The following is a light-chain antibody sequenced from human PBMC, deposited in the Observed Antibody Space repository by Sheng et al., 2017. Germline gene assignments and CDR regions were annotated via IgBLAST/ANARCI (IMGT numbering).Light chain of an antibody. J-gene: IGKJ4*01. CDR1: QSVSSN. Sequence: EIVMTQSPATLSVSPGERATLSCRASQSVSSNLAWYQQKPGQAPXLLISGASTRATGIPARFXGSGSGTEFTLTISSLQSEDFAVYYCQQYDNWRLSFGGGTKVEIK. V-gene: IGKV3-15*01. CDR3: QQYDNWRLS. CDR2: GAS.